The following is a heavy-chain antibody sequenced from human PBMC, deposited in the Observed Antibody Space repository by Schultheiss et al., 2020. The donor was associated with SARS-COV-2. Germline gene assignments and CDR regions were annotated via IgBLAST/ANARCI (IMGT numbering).Heavy chain of an antibody. J-gene: IGHJ3*02. CDR3: ARDNDFWSGYYGEDAFDI. V-gene: IGHV4-59*12. D-gene: IGHD3-3*01. CDR1: GGSFSGYY. Sequence: SETLSLTCAVYGGSFSGYYWSWIRQHPGKGLEWIGYIYYSGSTNYNPSLKSRVTMSVDTSKNQFSLKLSSVTAADTAVYYCARDNDFWSGYYGEDAFDIWGQGTMVTVSS. CDR2: IYYSGST.